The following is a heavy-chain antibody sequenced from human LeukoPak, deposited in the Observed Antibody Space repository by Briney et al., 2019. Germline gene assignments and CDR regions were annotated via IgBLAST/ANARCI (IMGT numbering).Heavy chain of an antibody. D-gene: IGHD3-22*01. V-gene: IGHV4-4*02. J-gene: IGHJ3*02. CDR2: IYHSGST. CDR1: GGSISSSNW. CDR3: ARGDYDSSGPKDAFDI. Sequence: TSSETLSLTCAVSGGSISSSNWWNWVRQPPGKGLEWIGEIYHSGSTNYNPSLKSRVTISVDTSKNQFSLKLSSVTAADTAFYYCARGDYDSSGPKDAFDIWGQGTMVTVSS.